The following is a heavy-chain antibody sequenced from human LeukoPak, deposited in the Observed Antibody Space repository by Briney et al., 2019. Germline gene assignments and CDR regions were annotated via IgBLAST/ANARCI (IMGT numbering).Heavy chain of an antibody. CDR1: GGTFSSYA. CDR2: INTGNGNT. V-gene: IGHV1-3*04. D-gene: IGHD1-26*01. Sequence: ASVKVSCKASGGTFSSYAISWVRQAPGQRLEWMGWINTGNGNTKYSQKFQGRVTITKDTSASTAYMELSSLRSEDTAVYSCARERAVGATTSWFDPWGQGTLVTVSS. J-gene: IGHJ5*02. CDR3: ARERAVGATTSWFDP.